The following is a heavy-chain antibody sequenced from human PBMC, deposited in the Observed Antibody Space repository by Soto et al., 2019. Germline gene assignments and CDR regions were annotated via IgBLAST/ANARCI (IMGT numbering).Heavy chain of an antibody. CDR2: TYYRSKWYN. CDR3: ARWGAGDMVRGVIRYYYYGMDV. V-gene: IGHV6-1*01. D-gene: IGHD3-10*01. J-gene: IGHJ6*02. CDR1: GGSVSSNSAA. Sequence: PSQTLSLTCAISGGSVSSNSAAWNWIRQSPSRGLEWLGRTYYRSKWYNDYAVSVKSRITINPDTSKNQFSLQLNSVTPEDTAVYYCARWGAGDMVRGVIRYYYYGMDVWGQGTTVTVSS.